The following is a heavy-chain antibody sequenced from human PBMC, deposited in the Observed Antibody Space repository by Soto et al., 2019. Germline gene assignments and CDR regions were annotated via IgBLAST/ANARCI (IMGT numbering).Heavy chain of an antibody. CDR1: GGSISSYY. J-gene: IGHJ4*02. CDR2: IYYSGST. V-gene: IGHV4-59*01. CDR3: ARDSSKWLGFDY. Sequence: SETLSLTCTVSGGSISSYYWSWIRQPPGKGLEWIGYIYYSGSTNYNPSLKSRVTISVDTSKNQFSLKLSSVTAADTAVYYCARDSSKWLGFDYWGQGTLVTVSS. D-gene: IGHD5-12*01.